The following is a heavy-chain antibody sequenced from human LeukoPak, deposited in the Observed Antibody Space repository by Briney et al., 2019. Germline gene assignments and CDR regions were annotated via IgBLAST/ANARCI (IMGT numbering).Heavy chain of an antibody. CDR3: ARMGLLDY. CDR1: GFTFSDYW. J-gene: IGHJ4*02. D-gene: IGHD5-24*01. V-gene: IGHV3-7*01. CDR2: IKEDGSRK. Sequence: GGSLRLSCAASGFTFSDYWMTWVRQAPGKGLEWVANIKEDGSRKYYVDSVKGRFTISRDNAKNSQYLQMNSLRVEDTAVYYCARMGLLDYWGQGTLVTVSS.